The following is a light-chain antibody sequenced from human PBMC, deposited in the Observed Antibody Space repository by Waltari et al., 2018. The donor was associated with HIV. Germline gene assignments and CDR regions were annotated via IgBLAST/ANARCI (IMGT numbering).Light chain of an antibody. J-gene: IGLJ3*02. V-gene: IGLV1-51*01. CDR1: TSNIGSYY. CDR3: AAWDDSLNVWV. Sequence: QPLLTQPPSISAAPGQTVTISCSGRTSNIGSYYVSWYQQFPGTAPKLLIYDDDERPSGIPDRFSASKSGTSATLAITGVQIGDEADYYCAAWDDSLNVWVFGGGTKLTVL. CDR2: DDD.